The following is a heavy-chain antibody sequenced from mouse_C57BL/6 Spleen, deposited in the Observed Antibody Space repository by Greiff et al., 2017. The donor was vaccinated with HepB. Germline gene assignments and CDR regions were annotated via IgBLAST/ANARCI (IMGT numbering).Heavy chain of an antibody. CDR2: IHPNSGST. CDR3: ARKWSNFYYFDY. J-gene: IGHJ2*01. D-gene: IGHD2-5*01. CDR1: GYTFTSYW. Sequence: QVQLQQPGAELVKPGASVKLSCKASGYTFTSYWMHWVKQRPGQGLEWIGMIHPNSGSTNYNEKFKSKATLTVDKSSSTAYMQLSSLTSEDSAVYYCARKWSNFYYFDYWGQGTTLTVSS. V-gene: IGHV1-64*01.